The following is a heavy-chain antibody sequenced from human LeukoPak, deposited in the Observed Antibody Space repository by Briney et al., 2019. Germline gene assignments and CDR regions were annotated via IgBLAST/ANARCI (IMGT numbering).Heavy chain of an antibody. J-gene: IGHJ4*02. CDR1: GFTFDDSV. CDR2: INWNGGST. V-gene: IGHV3-20*04. Sequence: GGSLRLSCAASGFTFDDSVMSWVRQAPGKGLEWVSGINWNGGSTGYADSVKGRFTISRDNAKNSLYLQMNSLRAEDTAVYYCARERGYYYGTFDYWGQGTLVTVSS. CDR3: ARERGYYYGTFDY. D-gene: IGHD3-22*01.